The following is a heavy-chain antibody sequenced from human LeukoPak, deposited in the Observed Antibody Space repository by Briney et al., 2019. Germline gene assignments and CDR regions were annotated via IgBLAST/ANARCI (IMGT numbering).Heavy chain of an antibody. CDR3: ATPSEGWSYYYYYGMDV. Sequence: ASVKVSCKASGYTFTSYDINWLRQATGQGPEWMGWMNPNSGNTGYAQKFQGRVTMTRNTSISTAYMELSSLRSEDTAVYYCATPSEGWSYYYYYGMDVWGQGTTVTVSS. CDR1: GYTFTSYD. CDR2: MNPNSGNT. V-gene: IGHV1-8*01. J-gene: IGHJ6*02. D-gene: IGHD2-8*01.